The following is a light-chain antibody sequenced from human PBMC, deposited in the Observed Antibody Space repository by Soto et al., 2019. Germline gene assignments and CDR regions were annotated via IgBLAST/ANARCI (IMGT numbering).Light chain of an antibody. CDR2: EVN. Sequence: QSALTQPASVSGSPGQSITISCTGTSSDVGGYNFVSWYQQHPGKAPKLMIYEVNNRPSGVSNRFSGSKSGNTASLTISGLQPEDESDYYCSSYTSSSTLYVFGTGTQLTVL. J-gene: IGLJ1*01. CDR3: SSYTSSSTLYV. V-gene: IGLV2-14*01. CDR1: SSDVGGYNF.